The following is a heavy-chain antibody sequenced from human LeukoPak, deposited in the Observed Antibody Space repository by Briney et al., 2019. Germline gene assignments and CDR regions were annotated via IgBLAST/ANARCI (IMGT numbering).Heavy chain of an antibody. V-gene: IGHV4-59*08. J-gene: IGHJ4*02. CDR3: ASSVGLGGFDY. Sequence: SETLSLICSVSGGSINNYYWSWIRQPPGKGLEWIGYIYYSGSTNYNPSLKSRVAISVDTSKNQFSLKLSSVTVADTAVYYCASSVGLGGFDYWGQGTLVTVSP. CDR2: IYYSGST. D-gene: IGHD3-16*01. CDR1: GGSINNYY.